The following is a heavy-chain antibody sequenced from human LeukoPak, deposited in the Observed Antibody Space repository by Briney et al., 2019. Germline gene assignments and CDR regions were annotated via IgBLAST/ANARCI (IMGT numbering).Heavy chain of an antibody. V-gene: IGHV3-30*03. D-gene: IGHD6-13*01. CDR2: ISYDGRNK. CDR3: ARESQQLGHY. Sequence: SGGSLRLSCAASGFTFSSYGMHWVRQAPGKGLEWVAAISYDGRNKYYADSVKGRFTISRDNSKNTLYLQMNSLRAEDTAVYYCARESQQLGHYWGQGTLVTVSS. CDR1: GFTFSSYG. J-gene: IGHJ4*02.